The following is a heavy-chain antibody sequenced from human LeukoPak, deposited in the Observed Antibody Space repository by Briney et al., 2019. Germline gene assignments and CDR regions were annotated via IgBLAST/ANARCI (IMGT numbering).Heavy chain of an antibody. CDR1: GGSFSGYY. CDR2: INHSGST. V-gene: IGHV4-34*01. Sequence: SESLSLTYAVYGGSFSGYYWSWIRQPPGKGLEWIGEINHSGSTNYTPSLKSRFTISVDKSKNQFSLKLNCVTAADTAVYYCASHFDWRPVSPWGQGTLVTVSS. J-gene: IGHJ5*02. D-gene: IGHD3-9*01. CDR3: ASHFDWRPVSP.